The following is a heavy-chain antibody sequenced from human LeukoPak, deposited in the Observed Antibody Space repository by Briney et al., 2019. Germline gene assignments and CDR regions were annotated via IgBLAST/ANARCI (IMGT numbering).Heavy chain of an antibody. J-gene: IGHJ5*02. D-gene: IGHD3-10*01. CDR3: ARHEAVTMVRGVIGGYFGFDP. V-gene: IGHV4-39*01. Sequence: SETLSLTCTVSGGSISNGDHYWGWIRQPPGKGLEWIGSIYYSGSTYYNPSLKSRVTISVDTSKNQFSLKLSSVTAADTAVYYCARHEAVTMVRGVIGGYFGFDPWGQGTLVTVSS. CDR2: IYYSGST. CDR1: GGSISNGDHY.